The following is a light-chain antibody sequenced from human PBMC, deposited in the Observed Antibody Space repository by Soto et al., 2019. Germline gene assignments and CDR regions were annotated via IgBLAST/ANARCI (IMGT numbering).Light chain of an antibody. CDR3: QQLNVYPST. V-gene: IGKV1D-8*03. J-gene: IGKJ4*01. CDR1: QGISSY. Sequence: VIWMTQSPSLLSASTGDRVTISCRMSQGISSYLGWYQQTPGKAPKLLIYAASTLQTGVPSRFSGGGSGTDFTLTITSLQPEDFATYYCQQLNVYPSTFGGGTKVDIK. CDR2: AAS.